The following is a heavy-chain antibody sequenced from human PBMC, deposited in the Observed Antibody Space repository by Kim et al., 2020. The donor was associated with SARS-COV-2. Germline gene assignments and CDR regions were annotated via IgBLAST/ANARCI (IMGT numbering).Heavy chain of an antibody. V-gene: IGHV3-7*03. D-gene: IGHD6-13*01. CDR3: AREGPPAAGTYYYYGMDV. Sequence: GGSLRLSCAASGFTFSSYWMSWVRQAPGKGLEWVANIKQDGSEKYYVDSVKGRFTISRDNAKNSLYLQMNSLRAEDTAVYYCAREGPPAAGTYYYYGMDVWGQGTTVTVSS. CDR1: GFTFSSYW. CDR2: IKQDGSEK. J-gene: IGHJ6*02.